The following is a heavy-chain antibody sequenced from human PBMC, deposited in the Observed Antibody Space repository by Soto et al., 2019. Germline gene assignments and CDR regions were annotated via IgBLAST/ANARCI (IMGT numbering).Heavy chain of an antibody. CDR2: IDWDDDK. J-gene: IGHJ6*03. CDR3: AHTVVNYYYYYMDV. Sequence: SGPTLVNPTQTLTLTCTFSGFSLSTSGMCVSWIRQPPGKALEWLARIDWDDDKYYSTSLKTRLTISKDTSKNQVVLTMTNIDPVDTATYYCAHTVVNYYYYYMDVWGKGTTVTVSS. CDR1: GFSLSTSGMC. D-gene: IGHD2-21*01. V-gene: IGHV2-70*11.